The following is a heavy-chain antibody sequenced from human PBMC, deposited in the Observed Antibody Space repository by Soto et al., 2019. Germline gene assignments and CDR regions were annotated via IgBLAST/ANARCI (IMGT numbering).Heavy chain of an antibody. CDR2: INTYNGMT. CDR3: AKSPRGEMATD. CDR1: GSTFLNYH. V-gene: IGHV1-18*01. J-gene: IGHJ4*02. Sequence: QVQLVQFGGEVKKPGASVTFSCRASGSTFLNYHITWGRQAPGQGLEWMAWINTYNGMTDYAQKFQGRVTMTRDTSTSTAYMELRNLGSDDTAVYFCAKSPRGEMATDWGQGTLVTVSS. D-gene: IGHD5-12*01.